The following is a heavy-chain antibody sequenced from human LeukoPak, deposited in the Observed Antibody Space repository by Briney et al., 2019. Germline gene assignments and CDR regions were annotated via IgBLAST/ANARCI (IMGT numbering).Heavy chain of an antibody. CDR2: IWYDRSNK. Sequence: GGSLRLSCAASGFTFSSYGMHWVRQAPGKGLEWVAVIWYDRSNKYYADSVKGRYTISRDNSKNTLYLQMNSLRAEDTAVYYCARGQAVALFDYWGQGTLVTVSS. V-gene: IGHV3-33*01. D-gene: IGHD6-19*01. CDR3: ARGQAVALFDY. J-gene: IGHJ4*02. CDR1: GFTFSSYG.